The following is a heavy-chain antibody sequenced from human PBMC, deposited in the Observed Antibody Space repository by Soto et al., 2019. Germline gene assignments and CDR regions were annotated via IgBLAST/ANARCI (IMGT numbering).Heavy chain of an antibody. V-gene: IGHV4-30-4*01. CDR1: GGSISSGDYY. Sequence: TLSLTCTVSGGSISSGDYYWSWIRQPPGKGLEWIGYIYYSGSTYYNPSLKSRVTISVDTSKNQFSLKLSSVTAADTAVYYCARVTTPAPMELFDPWGQGTLVTVSS. CDR2: IYYSGST. D-gene: IGHD4-17*01. CDR3: ARVTTPAPMELFDP. J-gene: IGHJ5*02.